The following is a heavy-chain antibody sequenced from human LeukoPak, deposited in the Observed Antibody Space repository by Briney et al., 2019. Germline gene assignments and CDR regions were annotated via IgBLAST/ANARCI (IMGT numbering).Heavy chain of an antibody. CDR1: GYTFTSYD. CDR2: MNPNSGNT. CDR3: ARGLMVVTETKPVD. V-gene: IGHV1-8*01. Sequence: ASVKFSCKVSGYTFTSYDINWVRQATGQGLEWMGWMNPNSGNTGYAQKFQGRVTMTRNTSISTAYMELSSLRSEDTAVYYCARGLMVVTETKPVDWGQGTLVTVSS. D-gene: IGHD4-23*01. J-gene: IGHJ4*02.